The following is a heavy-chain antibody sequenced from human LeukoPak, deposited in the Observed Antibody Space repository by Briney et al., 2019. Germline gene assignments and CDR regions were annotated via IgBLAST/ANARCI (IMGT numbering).Heavy chain of an antibody. CDR3: ARASLPTVTTGALNY. CDR1: GGTFSSYA. D-gene: IGHD4-17*01. Sequence: SVKVSCKASGGTFSSYAISWVRQAPGQGLEWMGGIIPIFGTANYAQKFQGRVTITADKSTSTAYMELSSLRSEDTALYYCARASLPTVTTGALNYWGQGTLVTVSS. V-gene: IGHV1-69*06. CDR2: IIPIFGTA. J-gene: IGHJ4*02.